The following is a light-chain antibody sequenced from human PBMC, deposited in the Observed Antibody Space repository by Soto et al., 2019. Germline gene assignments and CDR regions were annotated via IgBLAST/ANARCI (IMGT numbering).Light chain of an antibody. CDR1: QSVSSSSY. Sequence: EIVLTQSPGTLSLSPGERATLSCRASQSVSSSSYLAWYQQKPGQAPRILIYGTSSRATGIPDRFSGSGSATDFTLTISRLEPEDSAVYYCQQYGSSPSYTFGPWTTLEIK. CDR2: GTS. J-gene: IGKJ2*01. CDR3: QQYGSSPSYT. V-gene: IGKV3-20*01.